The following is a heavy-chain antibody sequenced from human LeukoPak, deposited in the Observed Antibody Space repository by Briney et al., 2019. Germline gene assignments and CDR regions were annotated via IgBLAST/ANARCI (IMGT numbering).Heavy chain of an antibody. Sequence: ASVKVSCKASGYTFTGYYMHWVRQAPGQGLEWMGRINPNSGGTNYAQKFQGRVTMTRDTSISTAYMELSRLRSDDTAVYYCTRAMVRGVITPDYWGQGTLVTVSS. D-gene: IGHD3-10*01. CDR2: INPNSGGT. CDR3: TRAMVRGVITPDY. V-gene: IGHV1-2*06. J-gene: IGHJ4*02. CDR1: GYTFTGYY.